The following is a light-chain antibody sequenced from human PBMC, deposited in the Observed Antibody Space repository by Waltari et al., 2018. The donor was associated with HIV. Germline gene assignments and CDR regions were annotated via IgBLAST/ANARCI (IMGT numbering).Light chain of an antibody. J-gene: IGLJ2*01. Sequence: QSALTQPPSASGSPGQSVTISCTGTSSDIGGYNYVSWYQQHPGKAPKLIIDEVTTRPAGLPNRFSGSKTGNTVSLTVSGPQAEDEADYYCVSYAGSNTVIFGGGTKLTVL. CDR2: EVT. CDR1: SSDIGGYNY. CDR3: VSYAGSNTVI. V-gene: IGLV2-8*01.